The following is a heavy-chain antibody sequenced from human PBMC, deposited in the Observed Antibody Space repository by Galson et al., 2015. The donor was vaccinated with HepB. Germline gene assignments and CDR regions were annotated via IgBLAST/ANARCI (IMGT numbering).Heavy chain of an antibody. CDR1: GGTFSSYA. CDR3: ARNVNYYYYYMDV. J-gene: IGHJ6*03. Sequence: SVKVSCKASGGTFSSYAISWVRQAPGQGLEWMGGIIPIFGTANYAQKFQGRVTITADESTSTAYMELSSLRSDDTAVYYCARNVNYYYYYMDVWGKGTTVTVSS. CDR2: IIPIFGTA. V-gene: IGHV1-69*13. D-gene: IGHD3-10*02.